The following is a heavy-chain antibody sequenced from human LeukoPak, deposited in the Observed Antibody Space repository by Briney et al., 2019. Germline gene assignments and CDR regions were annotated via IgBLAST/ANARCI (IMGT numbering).Heavy chain of an antibody. CDR2: ISYDGSNK. CDR1: GFTFSSYA. D-gene: IGHD1-26*01. Sequence: GGSLRLSCAASGFTFSSYAMHWVRQAPGKGLEWVAVISYDGSNKYYADSVKGRFTISRDNSKNTLYLQMNSLRAEDTAVYYCARGGKVLVGATESYYYYGMDVWGQGTTVTVSS. V-gene: IGHV3-30-3*01. J-gene: IGHJ6*02. CDR3: ARGGKVLVGATESYYYYGMDV.